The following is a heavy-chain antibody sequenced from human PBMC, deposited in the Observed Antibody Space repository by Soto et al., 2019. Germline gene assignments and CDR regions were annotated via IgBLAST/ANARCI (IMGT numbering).Heavy chain of an antibody. CDR3: AKEDAYYFDY. CDR1: GFTFSSYA. V-gene: IGHV3-23*01. D-gene: IGHD2-21*01. CDR2: ISGSGGST. J-gene: IGHJ4*02. Sequence: EVQLLESGGGLVQPVGSLRLSCAASGFTFSSYAMSWVRQAPGKGLEWVSSISGSGGSTNYADSVKGRFTISRDNSKNSLYLQMNSLRAEDTAIYYCAKEDAYYFDYWGQGTLVTVSS.